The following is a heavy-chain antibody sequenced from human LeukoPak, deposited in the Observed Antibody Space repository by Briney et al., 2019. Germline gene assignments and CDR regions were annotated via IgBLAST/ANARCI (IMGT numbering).Heavy chain of an antibody. CDR2: IYYSGST. CDR3: ARIFRRSSAFDY. D-gene: IGHD3-9*01. J-gene: IGHJ4*02. Sequence: PSETLSLTCTVSGGSISSYYWSWIRQPPGKGLEWIGYIYYSGSTNYNPSLKSRVTISVDTSKNQFSLKLSSVTAADTAVYYCARIFRRSSAFDYWGQGTLVTVSS. V-gene: IGHV4-59*08. CDR1: GGSISSYY.